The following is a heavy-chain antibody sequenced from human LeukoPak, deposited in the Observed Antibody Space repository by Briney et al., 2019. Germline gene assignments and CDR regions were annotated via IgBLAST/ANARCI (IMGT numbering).Heavy chain of an antibody. V-gene: IGHV4-59*08. CDR1: GGSFSGYY. CDR2: IYYSGST. J-gene: IGHJ6*02. CDR3: ARLHYYYGMDV. Sequence: SETLSLTCAVYGGSFSGYYWSWIRQPPGKGLEWIGYIYYSGSTNYNPSLKSRVTISVDTSKNQFSLKLSSVTAADTAVYYCARLHYYYGMDVWGQGTTVTVSS.